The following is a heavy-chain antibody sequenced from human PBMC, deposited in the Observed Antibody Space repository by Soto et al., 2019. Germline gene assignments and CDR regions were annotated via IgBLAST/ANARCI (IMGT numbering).Heavy chain of an antibody. CDR1: GYTFTRYG. CDR3: AKNGQPPYYYYGLDV. J-gene: IGHJ6*02. V-gene: IGHV1-18*01. CDR2: ISGYNGDT. D-gene: IGHD2-8*01. Sequence: QGQLVQSEAEVKKPGASVKVSCKASGYTFTRYGISWVRQAPGQGLEWMGWISGYNGDTTYAQKFHARVTMTIDTSTSTAYMELRSLTSDDTAVYYCAKNGQPPYYYYGLDVWGQGTKVTVSS.